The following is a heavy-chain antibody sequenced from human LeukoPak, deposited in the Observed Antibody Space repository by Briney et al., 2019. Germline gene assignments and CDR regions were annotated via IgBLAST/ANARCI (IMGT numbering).Heavy chain of an antibody. V-gene: IGHV4-34*01. Sequence: PSETLSLTCAVYGGSFSGYYWSWIHQPPGKGLEWIGEINHSGSTNYNPSLKSRVTISVDTSKNQFSLKLSSVTAADTAVYYCARTTEGGYTYDYFYYYYMDVWGKGTTVTISS. CDR3: ARTTEGGYTYDYFYYYYMDV. J-gene: IGHJ6*03. CDR1: GGSFSGYY. CDR2: INHSGST. D-gene: IGHD5-18*01.